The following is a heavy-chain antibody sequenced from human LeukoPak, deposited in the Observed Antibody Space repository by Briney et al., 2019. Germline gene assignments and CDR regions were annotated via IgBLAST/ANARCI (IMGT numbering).Heavy chain of an antibody. V-gene: IGHV1-46*01. J-gene: IGHJ4*02. CDR2: LNPSGGST. Sequence: GASVSVSCTASGYTFTSYYMHWVRQAPGQGGEWMGILNPSGGSTSYAQKFQGRVTMTRDMSTSTVYMELSSLRSEDTAVYYCARDWSTAMVIAYWGQGTLVTVSS. CDR1: GYTFTSYY. D-gene: IGHD5-18*01. CDR3: ARDWSTAMVIAY.